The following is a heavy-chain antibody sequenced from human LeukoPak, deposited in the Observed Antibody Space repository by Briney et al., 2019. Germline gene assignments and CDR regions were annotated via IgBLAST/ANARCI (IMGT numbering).Heavy chain of an antibody. J-gene: IGHJ6*03. CDR1: GGSFSGYY. CDR3: ASPPRSYYMDV. V-gene: IGHV4-34*01. Sequence: KPSETLSLTCAVYGGSFSGYYWSWIRQPPGKGLEWIGEINHSGSTNYNPSLKSRVTISVDTSKNQFSLKLSSVTAADTAVYYCASPPRSYYMDVWGKGTTVTVSS. CDR2: INHSGST.